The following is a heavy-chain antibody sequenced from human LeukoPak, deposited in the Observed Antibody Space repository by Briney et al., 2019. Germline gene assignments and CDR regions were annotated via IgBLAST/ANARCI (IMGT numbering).Heavy chain of an antibody. CDR3: ARGLRQGSAWSWGPKEKSYQYMDV. V-gene: IGHV4-34*01. D-gene: IGHD6-19*01. J-gene: IGHJ6*04. Sequence: PSETLSLTCGLSGESFSSHYWTWIRHPPGKGLEWIGEINPRGSTNHNPSLESPVTVSADTSRNQLSLSLTSVTAADSAVYFCARGLRQGSAWSWGPKEKSYQYMDVWGTGTTVIVSS. CDR2: INPRGST. CDR1: GESFSSHY.